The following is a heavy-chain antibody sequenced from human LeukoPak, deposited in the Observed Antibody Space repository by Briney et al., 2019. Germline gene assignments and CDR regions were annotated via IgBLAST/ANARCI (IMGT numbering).Heavy chain of an antibody. CDR1: GGSFSGYY. Sequence: SETLSLTCAVYGGSFSGYYWSCIRQPPGKGLEWIGEINHSGSTNYNPSLKSRVTISVDTSKNQFSLKLSSVTAADTAVYYCARGKTIGYSSSWYGRGVFDIWGQGTMVTVSS. CDR3: ARGKTIGYSSSWYGRGVFDI. CDR2: INHSGST. D-gene: IGHD6-13*01. J-gene: IGHJ3*02. V-gene: IGHV4-34*01.